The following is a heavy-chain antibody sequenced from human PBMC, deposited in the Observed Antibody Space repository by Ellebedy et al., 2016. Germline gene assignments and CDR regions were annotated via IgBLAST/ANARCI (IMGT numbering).Heavy chain of an antibody. D-gene: IGHD1-26*01. CDR2: IIPILGIA. CDR1: GGTFSSYA. V-gene: IGHV1-69*04. J-gene: IGHJ4*02. CDR3: ARAPWVRLSEKWYFDY. Sequence: ASVKVSCKASGGTFSSYAISWVRQAPGQGLEWMGRIIPILGIANYAQKFQGRVTITADKSTSTAYMELSSLRSEDTAVYYCARAPWVRLSEKWYFDYWGQGTLVTVSS.